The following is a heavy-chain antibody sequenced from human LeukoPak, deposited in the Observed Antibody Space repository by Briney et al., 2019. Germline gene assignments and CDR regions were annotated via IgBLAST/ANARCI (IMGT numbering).Heavy chain of an antibody. Sequence: GRSLRLSCAASGFTFSSYGMHWVRQAPGKGLEWVALIGYDGTNEYYADSVKGRFTISRDNSKNTLYLQMKSLRAEDTAVYYCAKGPYYGSGTHDDWGQGTLVTVS. D-gene: IGHD3-10*01. CDR1: GFTFSSYG. CDR2: IGYDGTNE. V-gene: IGHV3-33*06. J-gene: IGHJ4*02. CDR3: AKGPYYGSGTHDD.